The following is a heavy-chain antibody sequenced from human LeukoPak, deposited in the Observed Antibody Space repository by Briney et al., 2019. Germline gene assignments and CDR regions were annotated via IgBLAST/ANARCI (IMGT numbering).Heavy chain of an antibody. CDR1: GFTFSDYY. Sequence: PGGSLRLSXAASGFTFSDYYMSWIRQAPGKGLEWVSYISSSGSTIYYADSVKGRFTISRDNSKNTLYLQMNSLRAEDTAVYYCARHSSQHGVFDYWGLGTLVTVSS. D-gene: IGHD6-19*01. V-gene: IGHV3-11*01. J-gene: IGHJ4*02. CDR3: ARHSSQHGVFDY. CDR2: ISSSGSTI.